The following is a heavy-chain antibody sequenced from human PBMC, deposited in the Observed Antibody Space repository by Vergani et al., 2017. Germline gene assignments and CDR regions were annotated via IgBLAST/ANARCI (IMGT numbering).Heavy chain of an antibody. Sequence: QVQLVQSGAEVKKPGASVKVSCKASGYTFTGYYMPWVRQAPGQGLEWMGWINPNSGGTNYAQKFQGRVTMTRDTSISTAYMGLSRLRSDDTAVYYCARGGPEYSYGLIFLDYWGQGTLVTVSS. V-gene: IGHV1-2*02. D-gene: IGHD5-18*01. J-gene: IGHJ4*02. CDR2: INPNSGGT. CDR3: ARGGPEYSYGLIFLDY. CDR1: GYTFTGYY.